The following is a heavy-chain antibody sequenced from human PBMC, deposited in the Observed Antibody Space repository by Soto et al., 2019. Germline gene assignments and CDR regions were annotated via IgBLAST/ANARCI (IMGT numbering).Heavy chain of an antibody. CDR1: GCTFSSYG. J-gene: IGHJ6*02. V-gene: IGHV3-48*02. CDR2: ISSSSSTI. Sequence: GGSLRLSYAVAGCTFSSYGMNWVRQAPEKGLEWVSYISSSSSTIYYADSVKGRFTISRDNAKNSLYLQMNSLRDEDTAVYYCARDSQAATYYYYYGMDVWGQGTTVTVSS. CDR3: ARDSQAATYYYYYGMDV.